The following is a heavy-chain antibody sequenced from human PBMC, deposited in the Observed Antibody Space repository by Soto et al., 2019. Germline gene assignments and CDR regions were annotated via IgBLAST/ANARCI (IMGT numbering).Heavy chain of an antibody. D-gene: IGHD3-9*01. CDR1: GGSVSSGSYY. J-gene: IGHJ5*02. Sequence: SETLSLTCTVSGGSVSSGSYYWSWIRQPPGKGLEWIGYIYYSGSTNYNPSLKSRVTISVDTSKNQFSLKLSSVTAADTAVYYXARGVRYFDWLHNWFDPWGQGTLVTVSS. CDR3: ARGVRYFDWLHNWFDP. CDR2: IYYSGST. V-gene: IGHV4-61*01.